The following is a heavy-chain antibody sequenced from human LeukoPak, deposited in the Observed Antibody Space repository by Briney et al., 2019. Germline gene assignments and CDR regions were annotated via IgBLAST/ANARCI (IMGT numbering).Heavy chain of an antibody. CDR2: IYTSGST. V-gene: IGHV4-4*07. CDR3: ARDMNVVVPAAIGDWFDP. CDR1: GGSISSYY. D-gene: IGHD2-2*01. Sequence: SETLSLTCTVSGGSISSYYWGWIRQPAGKGLEWIGRIYTSGSTNYNPSLKSRVPISVDTSKNQFSLKLSSVTAADTAVDYCARDMNVVVPAAIGDWFDPWGQGTLVTVSS. J-gene: IGHJ5*02.